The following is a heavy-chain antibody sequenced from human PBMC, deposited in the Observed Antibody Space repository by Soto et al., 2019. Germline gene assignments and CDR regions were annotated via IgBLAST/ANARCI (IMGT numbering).Heavy chain of an antibody. CDR1: GVSISSGNW. CDR3: ARLVYDTRLNYMYFDF. D-gene: IGHD2-8*01. J-gene: IGHJ4*02. CDR2: IFHDGTA. V-gene: IGHV4-4*01. Sequence: XGTLTLTCAVSGVSISSGNWWTCVRQTPQRGLEYIGEIFHDGTANYYPSFERRVAISVDTSKNQFSLKLTSVTAADTAIYFCARLVYDTRLNYMYFDFWGQGALVTVSS.